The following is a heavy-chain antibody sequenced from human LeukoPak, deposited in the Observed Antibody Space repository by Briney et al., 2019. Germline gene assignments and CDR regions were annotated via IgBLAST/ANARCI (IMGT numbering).Heavy chain of an antibody. J-gene: IGHJ5*02. CDR1: GFTFSHYA. D-gene: IGHD5-18*01. CDR2: ISISGGGT. CDR3: AKRGYSYGLA. V-gene: IGHV3-23*01. Sequence: GGSLRLSCPASGFTFSHYAMSWVRQPPGKGLEWVSGISISGGGTYYADSVKGRFNISRDNSKNTLYLQMNSLRAEDTAIYYCAKRGYSYGLAWGQGTLVTVSS.